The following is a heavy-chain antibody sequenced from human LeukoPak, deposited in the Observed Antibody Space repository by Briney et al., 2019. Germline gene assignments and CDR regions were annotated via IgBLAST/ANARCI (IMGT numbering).Heavy chain of an antibody. J-gene: IGHJ4*02. Sequence: SVKVSCKASGGTFSSYAISWVRQAPGQGLEWMGGIIPIFGTANYAQKFQGRVTITADESTSTAYMELSSLRSEDTAVYYCARDGSPYYYDSSDYYYYWGQGTLVTVSS. V-gene: IGHV1-69*01. CDR2: IIPIFGTA. CDR3: ARDGSPYYYDSSDYYYY. CDR1: GGTFSSYA. D-gene: IGHD3-22*01.